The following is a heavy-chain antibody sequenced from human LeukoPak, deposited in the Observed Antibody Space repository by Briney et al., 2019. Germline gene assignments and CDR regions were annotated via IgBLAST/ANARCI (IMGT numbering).Heavy chain of an antibody. V-gene: IGHV4-34*01. D-gene: IGHD3-22*01. Sequence: SETLSLTCAVYGGSFSGYYWSWIRQPQGKGLEWIGEINHSGSTNYNPSLKSRVTISVDTSKNQFSLKLSSLTAAGTAVYYCARRAGSGYYRAWWDYWGQGTLGTVSS. CDR2: INHSGST. CDR1: GGSFSGYY. CDR3: ARRAGSGYYRAWWDY. J-gene: IGHJ4*02.